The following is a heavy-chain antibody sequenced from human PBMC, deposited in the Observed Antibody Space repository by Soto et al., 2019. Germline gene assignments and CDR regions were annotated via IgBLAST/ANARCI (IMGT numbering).Heavy chain of an antibody. D-gene: IGHD1-20*01. CDR2: IYTTGST. CDR3: AREITNWTTQEYYFAY. J-gene: IGHJ4*02. V-gene: IGHV4-4*07. Sequence: SETLSLTCTVSGGSISSYYWRWIRQPAGKGLEWIGRIYTTGSTNYNPSLKSRVTMSVDTSKNQFSLKLSSVTAADTAVYYCAREITNWTTQEYYFAYWGQGTLVTVSS. CDR1: GGSISSYY.